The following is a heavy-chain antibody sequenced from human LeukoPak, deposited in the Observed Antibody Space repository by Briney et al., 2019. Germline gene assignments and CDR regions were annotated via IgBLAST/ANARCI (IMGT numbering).Heavy chain of an antibody. V-gene: IGHV4-59*01. J-gene: IGHJ5*02. CDR3: ARRRNSWFDH. Sequence: PSETLSLTCTVSGASISSYCWSWIRQSPAKGLEWIGHICHSGSTNNNPSLKSRVTISVDTSKNQFSLNLSSVTTADTAVYYCARRRNSWFDHWGQGILVTVSS. CDR2: ICHSGST. CDR1: GASISSYC.